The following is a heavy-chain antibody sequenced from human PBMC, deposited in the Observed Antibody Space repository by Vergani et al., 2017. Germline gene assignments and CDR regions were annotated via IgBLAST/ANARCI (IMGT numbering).Heavy chain of an antibody. J-gene: IGHJ6*03. V-gene: IGHV1-18*01. CDR2: ISAYNGNT. D-gene: IGHD6-13*01. CDR1: GYTFSTYG. Sequence: QVQLVQSGAEVKKPGASVKVSCKASGYTFSTYGISWVRQAPGQGLEWMGWISAYNGNTNYPEKFQGRLTMTTDTSTRTAYMELRSLRSDDTAVYYCARVGIAATGTWNYYYYYYIDVWGKGTTVTVSS. CDR3: ARVGIAATGTWNYYYYYYIDV.